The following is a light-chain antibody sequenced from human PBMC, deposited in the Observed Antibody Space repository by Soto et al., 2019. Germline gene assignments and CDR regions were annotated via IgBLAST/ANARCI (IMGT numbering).Light chain of an antibody. CDR1: SSDVGGYNY. CDR3: SSYISSSTFYV. J-gene: IGLJ1*01. CDR2: AVS. Sequence: QSVLAQPASVSGSPGQSITISCTGTSSDVGGYNYVSWYQQHPGKAPKLMIYAVSNRPSGVSNRFSGSKSGNTASLTISGLQAEDEADYYCSSYISSSTFYVFGTGTKVTVL. V-gene: IGLV2-14*01.